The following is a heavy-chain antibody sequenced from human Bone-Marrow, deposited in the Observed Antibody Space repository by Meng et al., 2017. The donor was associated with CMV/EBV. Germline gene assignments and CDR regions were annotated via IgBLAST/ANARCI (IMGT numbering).Heavy chain of an antibody. CDR1: GFTFSDYY. V-gene: IGHV3-11*01. Sequence: GESLKISCVASGFTFSDYYMNWIRQAPGKGLEWLSYITGGGSTISYADSVKGRFTISRDNAQNSLYLQMDNLRAEDTAVYYCARDPRNKGLDPWGQGTLVTVSS. J-gene: IGHJ5*02. CDR2: ITGGGSTI. CDR3: ARDPRNKGLDP.